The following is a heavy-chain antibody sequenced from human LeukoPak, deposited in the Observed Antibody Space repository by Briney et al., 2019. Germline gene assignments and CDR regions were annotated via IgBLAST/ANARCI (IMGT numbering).Heavy chain of an antibody. CDR1: GFTFSSYS. V-gene: IGHV3-21*01. J-gene: IGHJ4*02. D-gene: IGHD3-10*01. Sequence: GRSLRLSCAASGFTFSSYSMNWVRQAPGKGLEWVSSISSSSSYIYYADSVKGRFTISRDNAKNSLYLQMNSLRAEDTAVYYCARGFLVEFGELQGDYWGQGTLVTVSS. CDR2: ISSSSSYI. CDR3: ARGFLVEFGELQGDY.